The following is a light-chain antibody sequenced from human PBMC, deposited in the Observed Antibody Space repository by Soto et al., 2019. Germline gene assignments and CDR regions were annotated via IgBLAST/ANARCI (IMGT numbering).Light chain of an antibody. CDR2: DDS. CDR1: NIGSES. V-gene: IGLV3-21*02. J-gene: IGLJ2*01. Sequence: SYELTQPPSVSVAPGQTARITCGGNNIGSESVHWYQKKPGQAPVLVVYDDSDRPSGIPERFSGSNSGNMATLTISRVEAGDEADYYCQVWDRSSDHRGVFGGGTKVTVL. CDR3: QVWDRSSDHRGV.